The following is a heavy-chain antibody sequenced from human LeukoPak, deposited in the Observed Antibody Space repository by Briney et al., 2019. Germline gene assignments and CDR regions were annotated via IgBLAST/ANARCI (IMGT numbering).Heavy chain of an antibody. CDR1: GYTFTSYD. CDR2: MNPNSGNT. CDR3: ARDVYYDFWSGYYRGAFDI. J-gene: IGHJ3*02. D-gene: IGHD3-3*01. V-gene: IGHV1-8*03. Sequence: ASVKVSCKASGYTFTSYDINWVRQAPGQELEWMGWMNPNSGNTAYAQKFQGRVTITRNTSISTAYMELSSLRSEDTAVYYCARDVYYDFWSGYYRGAFDIWGQGTMVTVSS.